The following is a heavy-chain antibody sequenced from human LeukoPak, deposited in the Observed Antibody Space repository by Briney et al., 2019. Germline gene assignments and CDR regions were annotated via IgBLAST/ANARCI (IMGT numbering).Heavy chain of an antibody. J-gene: IGHJ4*02. V-gene: IGHV3-21*01. CDR2: ISPISTYI. D-gene: IGHD3-10*01. Sequence: GGSLRLSCAASGFSFSSYDMSWVRQAPGKGLEWVSSISPISTYIFYADSLKGRFTISRDNAKNSVYLEMNSLRAEDTAVYYCARLRFGKIGSYYFEYWGQGTLVIVSS. CDR3: ARLRFGKIGSYYFEY. CDR1: GFSFSSYD.